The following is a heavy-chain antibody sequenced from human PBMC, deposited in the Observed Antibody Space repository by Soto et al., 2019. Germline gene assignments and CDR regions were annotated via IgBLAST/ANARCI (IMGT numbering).Heavy chain of an antibody. J-gene: IGHJ5*02. V-gene: IGHV1-69*01. CDR1: GGTFSSYA. D-gene: IGHD5-12*01. CDR2: IIPIFGTA. Sequence: SVNGACKASGGTFSSYAISWVRQAPGQGLEWMGGIIPIFGTANYAQKFQGRVTITADESTSTAYMELSSLRSEDTAVYYFSRGPYHGYQFDPWGQG. CDR3: SRGPYHGYQFDP.